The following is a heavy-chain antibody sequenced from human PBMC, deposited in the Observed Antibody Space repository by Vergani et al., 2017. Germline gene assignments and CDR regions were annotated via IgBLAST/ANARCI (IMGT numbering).Heavy chain of an antibody. Sequence: VQLVESGGGVVQPGRSLRLSCAASGFTVSSNYMSWVRQAPGKGLEWVSVIYSGGSTYYADSVKGRFTSPRDNSKNTLYLQMNSLRAEDTAGYYCAGDRSHLVFYGMDVWGQGTTVTVSS. CDR2: IYSGGST. CDR3: AGDRSHLVFYGMDV. J-gene: IGHJ6*02. CDR1: GFTVSSNY. D-gene: IGHD2-15*01. V-gene: IGHV3-53*01.